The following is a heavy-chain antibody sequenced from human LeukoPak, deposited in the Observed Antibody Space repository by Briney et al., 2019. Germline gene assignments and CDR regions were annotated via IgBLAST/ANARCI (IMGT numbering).Heavy chain of an antibody. CDR2: ISISSSYI. CDR1: GFTFSSYS. J-gene: IGHJ4*02. V-gene: IGHV3-21*04. CDR3: AKVAGFRILPEGY. D-gene: IGHD1-14*01. Sequence: TGGSLRLSCAASGFTFSSYSMNWVRQAPGKGLEWVSCISISSSYIYYADSVKGRFTISRDNAKNSLYLQMNSLRAEDTAVYYCAKVAGFRILPEGYWGQGTLVTVSS.